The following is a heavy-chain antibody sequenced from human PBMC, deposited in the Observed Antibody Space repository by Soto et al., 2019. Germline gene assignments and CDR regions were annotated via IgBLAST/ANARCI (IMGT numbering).Heavy chain of an antibody. V-gene: IGHV3-33*01. CDR1: GFTFSNYG. Sequence: GGSLRLSCTTSGFTFSNYGMHWVRQAPGKGLEWVAAVWYDGSKTYYADSVRGRVTVSRDPSKKTVHLQMNSLRVEDTALYYCARDYCSTSSCYDFWGQGTVVTVSS. CDR2: VWYDGSKT. CDR3: ARDYCSTSSCYDF. J-gene: IGHJ4*02. D-gene: IGHD2-2*01.